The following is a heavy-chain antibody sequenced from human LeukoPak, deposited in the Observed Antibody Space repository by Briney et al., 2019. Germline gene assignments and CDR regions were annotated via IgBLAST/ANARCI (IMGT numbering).Heavy chain of an antibody. CDR2: INHSGST. CDR1: GGSFSGYY. J-gene: IGHJ4*02. CDR3: ARLPRGYSGFLDY. D-gene: IGHD5-12*01. Sequence: SETLSLTCAVYGGSFSGYYWSWIRQPPGKGREWSGEINHSGSTNYNPSLKSRVTISVDTSKNQFSLKLSSVTAADTAVYYCARLPRGYSGFLDYWGQGTLVTVSS. V-gene: IGHV4-34*01.